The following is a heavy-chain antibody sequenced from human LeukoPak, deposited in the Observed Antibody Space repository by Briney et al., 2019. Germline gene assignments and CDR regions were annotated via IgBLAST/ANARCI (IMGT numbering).Heavy chain of an antibody. CDR1: GYTFTDYY. CDR2: INPNSGDT. CDR3: ARANFLYCSSTTCLFDY. J-gene: IGHJ4*02. V-gene: IGHV1-2*02. Sequence: AASVKVSCTASGYTFTDYYLHWVRQAPGQGFEWMGWINPNSGDTNYAQKFQGRVTMTRDTSISTAHMEMSRLRSDDTAVYYCARANFLYCSSTTCLFDYWGQGTLVTVSS. D-gene: IGHD2-2*01.